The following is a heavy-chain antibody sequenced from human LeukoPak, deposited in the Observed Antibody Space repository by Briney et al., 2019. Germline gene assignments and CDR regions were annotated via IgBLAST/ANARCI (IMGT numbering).Heavy chain of an antibody. CDR3: AKDLYDSPFDY. CDR2: IRYDGSKK. V-gene: IGHV3-30*02. CDR1: GFTFSSFV. Sequence: PGGSLRLSCTASGFTFSSFVMSWVRQAPGKGLDWVAFIRYDGSKKYYADSVKGRFTISRGSSKNTLYLQMNSLRAEDTAVYYCAKDLYDSPFDYWGQGTLVTVSS. J-gene: IGHJ4*02. D-gene: IGHD3-22*01.